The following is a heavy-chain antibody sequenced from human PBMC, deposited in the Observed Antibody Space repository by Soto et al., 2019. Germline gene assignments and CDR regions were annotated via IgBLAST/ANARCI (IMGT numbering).Heavy chain of an antibody. D-gene: IGHD6-6*01. J-gene: IGHJ6*02. CDR2: IKQDGSER. V-gene: IGHV3-7*01. CDR3: ARDSASIAARHYYGMDA. Sequence: GGSLRLSCAASGVTFSRYWMSWVRQPPGKGLEWEAFIKQDGSERYSVDSVKGRFTITRDNAKNSLYLQMNSLRAEDTAVYYCARDSASIAARHYYGMDAWGQGTTVTVSS. CDR1: GVTFSRYW.